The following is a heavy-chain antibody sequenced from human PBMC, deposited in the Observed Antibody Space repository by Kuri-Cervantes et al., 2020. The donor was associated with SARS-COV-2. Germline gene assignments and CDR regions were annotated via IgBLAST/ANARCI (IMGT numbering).Heavy chain of an antibody. Sequence: GESLKISCAASGFTFSSYAMHWVRQAPGKGLEWVAVISYDGSNKYYADSVKGRFTISRDNSKNTLYLQMNSLRAEDTAVYYCARDRGIVGAGYFDYWGQGTLVTVSS. CDR3: ARDRGIVGAGYFDY. CDR1: GFTFSSYA. V-gene: IGHV3-30*01. D-gene: IGHD1-26*01. J-gene: IGHJ4*02. CDR2: ISYDGSNK.